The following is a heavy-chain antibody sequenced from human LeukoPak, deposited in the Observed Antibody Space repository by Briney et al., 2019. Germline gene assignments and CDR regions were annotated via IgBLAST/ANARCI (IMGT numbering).Heavy chain of an antibody. CDR3: ARGPYDILTGYYPGDY. Sequence: GWSLRLSCAAPGFTFSDYYMIWIRQAPGKGLEGVSYISSSSSYTNYADSVKGRFTISRDNAKNSLYLQMNSLRAEDTAVYYCARGPYDILTGYYPGDYWGQGTLVTVSS. CDR1: GFTFSDYY. D-gene: IGHD3-9*01. V-gene: IGHV3-11*06. J-gene: IGHJ4*02. CDR2: ISSSSSYT.